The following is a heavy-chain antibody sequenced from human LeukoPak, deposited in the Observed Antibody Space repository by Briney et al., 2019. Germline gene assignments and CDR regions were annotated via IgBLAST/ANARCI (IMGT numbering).Heavy chain of an antibody. J-gene: IGHJ3*02. CDR2: IYHSGST. V-gene: IGHV4-38-2*01. D-gene: IGHD5-12*01. CDR3: ARHIVLSAFDI. CDR1: GYSISSGYY. Sequence: KPSETLSLTCAVSGYSISSGYYWGWIRQPPGKGLEWIGSIYHSGSTYYNPSLKSRVTISVDTSKNQFSLKLSSVTAADTAVYYCARHIVLSAFDIWGQGTMVTVSS.